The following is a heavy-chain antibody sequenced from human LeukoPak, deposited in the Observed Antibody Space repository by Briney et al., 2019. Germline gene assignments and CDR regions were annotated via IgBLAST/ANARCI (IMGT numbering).Heavy chain of an antibody. CDR2: ISSSSSYI. J-gene: IGHJ4*02. V-gene: IGHV3-21*01. CDR3: ASYSYDSSGYMVRY. Sequence: PGGSLRLSCAASGFTFSSYSMNWVRQAPGKGLEWVSSISSSSSYIYYADSVKGRFTIPRDNAKNSLYLQMNSLRAEDTAVYYCASYSYDSSGYMVRYWGQGTLVTVSS. CDR1: GFTFSSYS. D-gene: IGHD3-22*01.